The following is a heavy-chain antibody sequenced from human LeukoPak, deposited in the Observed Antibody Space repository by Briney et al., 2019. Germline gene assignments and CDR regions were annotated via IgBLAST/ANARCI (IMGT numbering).Heavy chain of an antibody. CDR1: GFSFSNSW. CDR2: MNLDGSEK. CDR3: ARDPGRGAIDY. Sequence: GGSLRLSCAVSGFSFSNSWMSWVRQAPGKGLEWVANMNLDGSEKYYVDSVKGRFTISRDNAKNSLYLQLNSLRVEDTAVYYCARDPGRGAIDYWGQGTLVTVSS. V-gene: IGHV3-7*01. D-gene: IGHD3-10*01. J-gene: IGHJ4*02.